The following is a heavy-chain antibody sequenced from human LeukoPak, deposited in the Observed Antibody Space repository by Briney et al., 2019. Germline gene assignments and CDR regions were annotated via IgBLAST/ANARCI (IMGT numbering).Heavy chain of an antibody. CDR2: INSDGSWT. Sequence: GGSLRLSCAASGNYWMHRVRRAPGKGLVWVSHINSDGSWTSYADSVKGRFTISKDNAKNTVYLQMSNLRAEDTAVYYCVSFYETYWGRGTLVTVSS. V-gene: IGHV3-74*01. J-gene: IGHJ4*02. CDR3: VSFYETY. CDR1: GNYW. D-gene: IGHD2-2*01.